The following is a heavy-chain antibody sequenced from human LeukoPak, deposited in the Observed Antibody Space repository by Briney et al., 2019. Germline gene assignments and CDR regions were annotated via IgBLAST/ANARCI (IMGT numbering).Heavy chain of an antibody. CDR1: GGTFISYA. J-gene: IGHJ3*02. D-gene: IGHD3-10*01. CDR3: AIGYGSGSYFLVTDAFDI. V-gene: IGHV1-69*13. Sequence: SVKVSCKTSGGTFISYAISWVRQAPGQGLEWMGGIIPIFGTPNYAQKFQGRVTITADESKNTAYMDLNSLRSEDTALYYCAIGYGSGSYFLVTDAFDIWGQGTMVTVSS. CDR2: IIPIFGTP.